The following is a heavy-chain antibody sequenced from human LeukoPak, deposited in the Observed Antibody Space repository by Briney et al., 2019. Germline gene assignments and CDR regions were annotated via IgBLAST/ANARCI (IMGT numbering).Heavy chain of an antibody. CDR3: AGMVSTSYGMDV. CDR1: GYTFTSYD. CDR2: MNPNSGNT. J-gene: IGHJ6*02. D-gene: IGHD2/OR15-2a*01. Sequence: ASVKVSCKASGYTFTSYDINWVRQATGQGLEWMGWMNPNSGNTGYAQKFQGRVTMTRNTSISTAYMELSSLRSEDTAVYYCAGMVSTSYGMDVWGQGTTVTASS. V-gene: IGHV1-8*01.